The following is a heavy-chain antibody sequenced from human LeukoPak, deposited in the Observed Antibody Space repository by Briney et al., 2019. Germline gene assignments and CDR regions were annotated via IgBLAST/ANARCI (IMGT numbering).Heavy chain of an antibody. Sequence: SETLSLTCTVSGGSINNYYWSWIRQPPGKGLEWIGYIYYSGSTNYNPSLKSRVTISVDTSKNQFSLKLSSVTAADTAVYYCARGITMVRGAIAFDYWGQGTLVTVSS. V-gene: IGHV4-59*01. CDR1: GGSINNYY. J-gene: IGHJ4*02. CDR2: IYYSGST. CDR3: ARGITMVRGAIAFDY. D-gene: IGHD3-10*01.